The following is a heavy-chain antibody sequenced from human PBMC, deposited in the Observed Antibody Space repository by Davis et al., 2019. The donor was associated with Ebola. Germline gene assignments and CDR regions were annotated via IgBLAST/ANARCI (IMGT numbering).Heavy chain of an antibody. CDR2: MSYHGSHT. CDR1: AFSFGIYG. J-gene: IGHJ4*02. Sequence: PGGSLRLSCEAFAFSFGIYGMHWVRQAPGKGLEWVASMSYHGSHTSYIDSVRGRFTISSDNSKNTLYLHMNSLRAEDTAVYFCAKEYCPNSGPYCTYFEVWGQGTQVTVSS. V-gene: IGHV3-30*18. D-gene: IGHD3-10*01. CDR3: AKEYCPNSGPYCTYFEV.